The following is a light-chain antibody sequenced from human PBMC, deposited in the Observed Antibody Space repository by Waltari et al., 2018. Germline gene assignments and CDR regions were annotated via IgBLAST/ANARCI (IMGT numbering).Light chain of an antibody. J-gene: IGLJ3*02. Sequence: AVVTQESSLTVSPGGTAPPPCGSSTGAVTRGHLPYWFPQTPGQVPRTLIYDTSNKHSWTPARFSGSLLGGKAALTLSGAQPEDEAEYYCLLSYSGARVFGGGTKLTVL. CDR2: DTS. V-gene: IGLV7-46*01. CDR3: LLSYSGARV. CDR1: TGAVTRGHL.